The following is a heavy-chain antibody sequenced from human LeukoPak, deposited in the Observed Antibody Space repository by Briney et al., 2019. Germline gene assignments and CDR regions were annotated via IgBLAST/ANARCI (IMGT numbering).Heavy chain of an antibody. Sequence: GGSLRLSCAASGFTFSSYDMSWVRQGPGKGLEWVSGTSGSGGSTYYAGSVKGRFTISRDNSKNTLYLQMDSLRVEDTAVYYCAKNGGSQCYSHLDSWGQGTLVTVSS. V-gene: IGHV3-23*01. CDR3: AKNGGSQCYSHLDS. CDR2: TSGSGGST. J-gene: IGHJ4*02. CDR1: GFTFSSYD. D-gene: IGHD2-15*01.